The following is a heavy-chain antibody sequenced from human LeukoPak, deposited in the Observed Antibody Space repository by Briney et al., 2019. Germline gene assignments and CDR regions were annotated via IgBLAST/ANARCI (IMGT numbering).Heavy chain of an antibody. J-gene: IGHJ4*02. CDR1: GFTFSSYA. CDR3: ASGHPYYYGSGSYNS. D-gene: IGHD3-10*01. Sequence: GGSLRLSCAASGFTFSSYAMSWVRQAPGKGLEWVSAISGSGGSTYYADSVKGRFTISRDNAKNSLYLQMNSLRAEDTAVYYCASGHPYYYGSGSYNSWGQGTLVTVSS. V-gene: IGHV3-23*01. CDR2: ISGSGGST.